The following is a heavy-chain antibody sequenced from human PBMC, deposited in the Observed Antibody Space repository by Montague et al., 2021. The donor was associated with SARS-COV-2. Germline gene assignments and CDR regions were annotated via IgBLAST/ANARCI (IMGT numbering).Heavy chain of an antibody. V-gene: IGHV4-59*02. Sequence: SETLSLTCTVSGASVSSSDWGWIRQSPGKGLEWIGYFYSVGSTDYNPSLKSRATISRDTSKNQFSLKVRSVTAADTAVYYCARETMTADAFDIWGQGTMVTVSS. CDR1: GASVSSSD. D-gene: IGHD1-14*01. CDR2: FYSVGST. CDR3: ARETMTADAFDI. J-gene: IGHJ3*02.